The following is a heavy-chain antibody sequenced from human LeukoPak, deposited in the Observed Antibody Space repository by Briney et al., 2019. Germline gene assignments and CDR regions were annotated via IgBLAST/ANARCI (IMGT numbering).Heavy chain of an antibody. CDR1: GGSFSGYY. J-gene: IGHJ1*01. CDR2: INHSGST. CDR3: ARNGFRFLDAEYYQH. Sequence: PSETLSLTCAVYGGSFSGYYWGWIRQTPRKGPEWIGEINHSGSTNYNPSLKSRVTISVDTSKNQFSLKLSSVTAADTAVYYCARNGFRFLDAEYYQHWGQGTLVTVSS. V-gene: IGHV4-34*01. D-gene: IGHD2-8*01.